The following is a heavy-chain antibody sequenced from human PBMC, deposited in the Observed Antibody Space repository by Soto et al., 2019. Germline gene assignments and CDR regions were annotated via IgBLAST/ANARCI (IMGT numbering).Heavy chain of an antibody. CDR3: ARVEDSSARHYYYYYMDV. CDR2: ISAYNGNT. D-gene: IGHD6-6*01. V-gene: IGHV1-18*01. J-gene: IGHJ6*03. Sequence: ASVKVSCKASGYTFTSYGISWVRQAPGQGLEWMGWISAYNGNTNYAQKIQGRVTMTTDTSTSTAYMELRSLRSDDTAVYYCARVEDSSARHYYYYYMDVWGKGTTVTVSS. CDR1: GYTFTSYG.